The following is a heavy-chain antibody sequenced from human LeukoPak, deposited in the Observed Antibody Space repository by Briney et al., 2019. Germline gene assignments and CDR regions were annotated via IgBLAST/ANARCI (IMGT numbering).Heavy chain of an antibody. CDR1: AGSISSSSHH. CDR3: VRHDGRGGSTMGALDS. V-gene: IGHV4-39*01. CDR2: IYYGRTT. D-gene: IGHD5/OR15-5a*01. J-gene: IGHJ4*02. Sequence: SETLSLTCTVSAGSISSSSHHWGWIRQSPGKGLEWIGSIYYGRTTYYNPSLNSRVTISVVTSKNQFSLQLNSVTAADTAVYYCVRHDGRGGSTMGALDSWGQGSLVTVSS.